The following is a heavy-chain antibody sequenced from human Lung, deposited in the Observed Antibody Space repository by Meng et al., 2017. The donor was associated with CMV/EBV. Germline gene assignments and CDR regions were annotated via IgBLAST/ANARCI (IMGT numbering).Heavy chain of an antibody. Sequence: GGSXRLXXAASGFTFDDYTMHWVRQAPGKGLEWVSLISWDGGSTYYADSVKGRFTISRDNSKNSLYLQMNSLRTEDTALYYCAKAGHVDTSSGMDVWGQGXTVTFSS. J-gene: IGHJ6*02. V-gene: IGHV3-43*01. D-gene: IGHD5-18*01. CDR3: AKAGHVDTSSGMDV. CDR2: ISWDGGST. CDR1: GFTFDDYT.